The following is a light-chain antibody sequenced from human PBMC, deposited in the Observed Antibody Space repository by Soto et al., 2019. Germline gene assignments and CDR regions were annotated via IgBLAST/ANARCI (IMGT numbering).Light chain of an antibody. V-gene: IGKV3-15*01. J-gene: IGKJ2*01. CDR2: GAS. Sequence: EIVMTQSPATLSVSLGDRATLSCRASQSVTTYLAWYQQKPGLAPRLLIYGASTRATGIPARFSGSGSETDFTLTISSLQSEDFAFYYCQQYNSWPPSYTFGQGTKLEIK. CDR3: QQYNSWPPSYT. CDR1: QSVTTY.